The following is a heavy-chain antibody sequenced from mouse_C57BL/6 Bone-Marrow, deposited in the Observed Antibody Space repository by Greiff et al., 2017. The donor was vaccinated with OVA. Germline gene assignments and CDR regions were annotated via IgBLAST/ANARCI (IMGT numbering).Heavy chain of an antibody. CDR3: AREEWEYERIYWYFDV. CDR2: INSDGGST. V-gene: IGHV5-2*01. J-gene: IGHJ1*03. CDR1: EYAFPSHD. D-gene: IGHD5-2*01. Sequence: EVQLMESGGGLVQPGASLKLSCESNEYAFPSHDMSWVRKTPEKRLELVAAINSDGGSTYYPDTMESRFTISRDNTTQTLYLQMSSLRSEDTAVEYCAREEWEYERIYWYFDVWGTGTTVTVSA.